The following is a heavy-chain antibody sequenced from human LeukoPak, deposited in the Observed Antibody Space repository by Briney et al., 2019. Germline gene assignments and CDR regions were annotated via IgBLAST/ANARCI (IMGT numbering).Heavy chain of an antibody. J-gene: IGHJ6*03. Sequence: GGSLRLSCAASGFTFTTYAMTWVRQAPGKGLEYVSAISSNGGSTYYANSVKGRFTISRDNSKNTLYLQMGSLRAEDMAVYYCARDGIDYGGVYYYYYYMDVWGKGTTVTVSS. CDR1: GFTFTTYA. CDR2: ISSNGGST. D-gene: IGHD4-23*01. CDR3: ARDGIDYGGVYYYYYYMDV. V-gene: IGHV3-64*01.